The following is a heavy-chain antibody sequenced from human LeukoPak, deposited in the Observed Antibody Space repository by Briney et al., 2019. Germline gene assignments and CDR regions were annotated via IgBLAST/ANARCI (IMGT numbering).Heavy chain of an antibody. Sequence: GVAVRLFCAACGFTFSSYSMMCVPQAPGKGLEWGSSISSSRSYILYADLVKGRFTISRDNAKNSLYLQMNSLRAEDTAVYYCAREFCSGGSCRAAYDIWGQATMVTVSS. D-gene: IGHD2-15*01. CDR2: ISSSRSYI. CDR1: GFTFSSYS. V-gene: IGHV3-21*01. J-gene: IGHJ3*02. CDR3: AREFCSGGSCRAAYDI.